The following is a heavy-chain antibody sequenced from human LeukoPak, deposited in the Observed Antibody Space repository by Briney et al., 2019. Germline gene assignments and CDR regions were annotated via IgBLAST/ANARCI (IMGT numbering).Heavy chain of an antibody. CDR3: ARSEYSYGADAFDI. J-gene: IGHJ3*02. D-gene: IGHD5-18*01. Sequence: SETLSLTCTVSGGSISSGSYYWSWIRQPAGKGLEWIGRIYTSGSTNYNPSLKSRVTISVDTSKNQFSLKLSSVTAADTAVYYCARSEYSYGADAFDIWGQGTMVTVSS. V-gene: IGHV4-61*02. CDR1: GGSISSGSYY. CDR2: IYTSGST.